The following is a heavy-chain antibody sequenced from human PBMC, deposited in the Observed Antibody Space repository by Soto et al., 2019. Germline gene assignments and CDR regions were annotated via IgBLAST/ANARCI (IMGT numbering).Heavy chain of an antibody. CDR2: TYYRSKWYD. Sequence: PSQTLSLTCAISGDSVSSNTVAWNWIRQSPSRGLEWLGRTYYRSKWYDDYAESVKSRITINPDTSKNQFSLHLNSVTPEDTAVYYCVMSWFGQHVHLYDSWGQGTLVTVSS. CDR1: GDSVSSNTVA. V-gene: IGHV6-1*01. J-gene: IGHJ5*01. CDR3: VMSWFGQHVHLYDS. D-gene: IGHD3-16*01.